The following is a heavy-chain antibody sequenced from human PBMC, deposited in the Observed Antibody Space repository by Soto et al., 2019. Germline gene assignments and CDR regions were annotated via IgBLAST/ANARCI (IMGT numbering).Heavy chain of an antibody. CDR1: GFTFDDYA. CDR2: ISWNSGSI. Sequence: GGSLRLSCAASGFTFDDYAMHWVRQAPGKGLEWVSGISWNSGSIGYADSVKGRFTISRDNAKNSLYLQMNSLRAEDTALYYCAKDGYCSSTSCYKNWGQGTLVTVSS. D-gene: IGHD2-2*02. V-gene: IGHV3-9*01. J-gene: IGHJ4*02. CDR3: AKDGYCSSTSCYKN.